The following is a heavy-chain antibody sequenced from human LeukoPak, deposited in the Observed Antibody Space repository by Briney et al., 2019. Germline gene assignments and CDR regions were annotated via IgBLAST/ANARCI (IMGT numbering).Heavy chain of an antibody. CDR3: ARDWSTMVRGVNGY. Sequence: ASVKVSCKASGYTFTSYGISWVGHAPGQGLEWMGRISAYNGNTNYAQKLQGRVTMTTDTSTSTAYMELRSLRSDDTAVYYCARDWSTMVRGVNGYWGQGTLVTVSS. CDR2: ISAYNGNT. J-gene: IGHJ4*02. CDR1: GYTFTSYG. V-gene: IGHV1-18*01. D-gene: IGHD3-10*01.